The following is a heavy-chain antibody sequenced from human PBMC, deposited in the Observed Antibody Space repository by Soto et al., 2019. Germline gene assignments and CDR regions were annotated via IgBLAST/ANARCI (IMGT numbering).Heavy chain of an antibody. Sequence: ETLSLTCTVSGGSISSSSYYWGWIRQPPGKGLEWIGSIYYSGSTYYNPSLKSRVTISVDTSKNQFSLKLSSVTAADTAVYYCARDYSSGFFLDYWGQGTLVTVSS. CDR2: IYYSGST. V-gene: IGHV4-39*01. D-gene: IGHD6-19*01. J-gene: IGHJ4*02. CDR3: ARDYSSGFFLDY. CDR1: GGSISSSSYY.